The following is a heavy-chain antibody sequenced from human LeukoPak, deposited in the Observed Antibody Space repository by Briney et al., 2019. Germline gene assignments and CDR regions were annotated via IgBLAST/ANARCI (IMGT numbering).Heavy chain of an antibody. D-gene: IGHD3-10*01. CDR2: TISTGGST. CDR3: ARDKFRGVIRSSDY. V-gene: IGHV3-23*01. Sequence: VRQXXXXXVEXVSTTISTGGSTYYADSVKGRFAISRDNSKNTLSLQMNSLRAEDTAVYYCARDKFRGVIRSSDYWGQGTLVTVSS. J-gene: IGHJ4*02.